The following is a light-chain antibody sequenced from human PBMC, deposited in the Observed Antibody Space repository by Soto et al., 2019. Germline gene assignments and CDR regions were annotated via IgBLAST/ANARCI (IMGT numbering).Light chain of an antibody. CDR2: DVT. CDR1: SSDVGGYNY. Sequence: QCVLTQPASVSGSPGQSLTISCTGNSSDVGGYNYVSWYQQHPGKAPKLMVYDVTKRPSGVSYRFSGSKSGNTASLTISGLQAEDEADYYCSSYTNRRTIIFGGGTKVNVL. CDR3: SSYTNRRTII. V-gene: IGLV2-14*01. J-gene: IGLJ2*01.